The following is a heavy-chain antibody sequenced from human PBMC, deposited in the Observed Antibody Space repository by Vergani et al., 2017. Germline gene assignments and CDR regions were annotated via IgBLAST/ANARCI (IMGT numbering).Heavy chain of an antibody. V-gene: IGHV3-49*04. Sequence: EVQLVESGGGLEQPGRSLRLSCRASGFTFTDYGISWVRQAPGKGLEWVGFVRNKEDGGTPEHAASVKGRFTISRDDSKAIAYLQMNSLKTEDTAVYYCXTDLGYYDSSGYYYVNWAEYFQHWGQGTLVTVSS. CDR2: VRNKEDGGTP. CDR3: XTDLGYYDSSGYYYVNWAEYFQH. D-gene: IGHD3-22*01. CDR1: GFTFTDYG. J-gene: IGHJ1*01.